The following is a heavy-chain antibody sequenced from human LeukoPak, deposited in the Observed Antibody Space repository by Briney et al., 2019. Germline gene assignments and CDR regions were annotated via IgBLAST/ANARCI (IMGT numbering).Heavy chain of an antibody. CDR1: GFTFGNDW. CDR3: AGTWSFDY. CDR2: ISGDGTTT. D-gene: IGHD2-15*01. Sequence: GGSLRLSCVVSGFTFGNDWMHWVRHAPGKGLLWVSRISGDGTTTNYADSVKGRFTISRDNAKNTLYLQMDSLRAEDTAVYYCAGTWSFDYWGQGALVTVSS. V-gene: IGHV3-74*01. J-gene: IGHJ4*02.